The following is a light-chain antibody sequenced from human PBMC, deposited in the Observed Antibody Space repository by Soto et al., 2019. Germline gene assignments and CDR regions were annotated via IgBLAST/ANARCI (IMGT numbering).Light chain of an antibody. CDR1: QDISNY. CDR2: AAS. J-gene: IGKJ1*01. Sequence: DIQMTQSPSSLSASVGDRVTITCRASQDISNYLAWYQQKPGKVPKLLIYAASTLQSRVPSRFSGSGSGTDFTLTISSLQPEDVATYYCQKYNSARTFGQGTKVEIK. CDR3: QKYNSART. V-gene: IGKV1-27*01.